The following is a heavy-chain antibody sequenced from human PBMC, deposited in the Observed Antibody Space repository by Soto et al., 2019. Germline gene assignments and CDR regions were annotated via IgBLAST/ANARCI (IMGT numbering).Heavy chain of an antibody. CDR3: ARNLEDSSGYYYPYYYGMDV. CDR2: IYYSGST. Sequence: QVQLQESGPGLVKPSQTLSLTCTVSGGSISSGGYYWSWIRQHPGKGLEWIGYIYYSGSTYYNPSLKSRVTISVDTSKNQFSLKLSSVTAADTAVYYCARNLEDSSGYYYPYYYGMDVWGQGTTVTVSS. D-gene: IGHD3-22*01. CDR1: GGSISSGGYY. J-gene: IGHJ6*02. V-gene: IGHV4-31*03.